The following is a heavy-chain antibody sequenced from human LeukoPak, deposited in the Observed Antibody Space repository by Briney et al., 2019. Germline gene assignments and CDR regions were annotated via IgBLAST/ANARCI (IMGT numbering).Heavy chain of an antibody. Sequence: GGSLRLSCAASGFTFSSYSMNWVRQAPGKGLEWVSYISSSSSTIYYADSVKGRFTISRDNAKNSLYLQMNSLRAEDTAVYYCARDRHYYFDYWGQGTLVTVSS. CDR2: ISSSSSTI. CDR3: ARDRHYYFDY. D-gene: IGHD6-6*01. J-gene: IGHJ4*02. CDR1: GFTFSSYS. V-gene: IGHV3-48*04.